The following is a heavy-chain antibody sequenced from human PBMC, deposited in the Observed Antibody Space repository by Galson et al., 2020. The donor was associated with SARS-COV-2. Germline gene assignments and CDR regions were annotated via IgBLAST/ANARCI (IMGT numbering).Heavy chain of an antibody. CDR2: ISSSAST. CDR3: ARHKYGTGWPLPEPHYYNGEDV. J-gene: IGHJ6*02. Sequence: SETLSLTCSVSGGSISSTNFYWGWIRQPPGKGLQWIGSISSSASTYYNPSLKSRVSISVDPSKSQFSLRLSSVTAADTAVYYCARHKYGTGWPLPEPHYYNGEDVWGQGTTVTVSS. V-gene: IGHV4-39*01. CDR1: GGSISSTNFY. D-gene: IGHD6-19*01.